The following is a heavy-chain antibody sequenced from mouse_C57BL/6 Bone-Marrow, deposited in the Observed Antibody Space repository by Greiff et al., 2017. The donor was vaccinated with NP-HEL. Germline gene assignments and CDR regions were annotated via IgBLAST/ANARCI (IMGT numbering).Heavy chain of an antibody. CDR2: IYPTVGET. J-gene: IGHJ3*01. CDR3: ASDYYGSRRFAY. D-gene: IGHD1-1*01. CDR1: GSTFPSSW. V-gene: IGHV1-61*01. Sequence: VQLQQPGAELVRPGSSVKLSCKASGSTFPSSWMDWVKQRPGQGLDWIGNIYPTVGETHYNQNFKNKATFTVDKSPSTAYMQLSSLTSEDSAVYYCASDYYGSRRFAYWGQGTLVTVSA.